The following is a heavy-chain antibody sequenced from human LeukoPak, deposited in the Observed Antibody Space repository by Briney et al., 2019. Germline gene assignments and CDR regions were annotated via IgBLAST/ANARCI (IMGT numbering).Heavy chain of an antibody. J-gene: IGHJ4*02. CDR2: VSSSGGST. CDR1: GFTFSTYS. Sequence: GGSLRLSCVASGFTFSTYSMGWVRQAPGKGLGWVSAVSSSGGSTNYADYVKGQFTISRDNSKNTVYLHMNNLRAEDTAVYYCAKEGRKTGNTYGYEFDSWGQGTLVTVSS. D-gene: IGHD5-18*01. CDR3: AKEGRKTGNTYGYEFDS. V-gene: IGHV3-23*01.